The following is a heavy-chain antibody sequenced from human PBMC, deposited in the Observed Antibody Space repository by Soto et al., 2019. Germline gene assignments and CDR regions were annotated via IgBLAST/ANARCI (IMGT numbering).Heavy chain of an antibody. CDR2: IKQDGSEK. J-gene: IGHJ4*02. CDR1: GFTFSSYW. CDR3: ARGVFG. V-gene: IGHV3-7*01. Sequence: EVQLVESGGGLVQPGGSLRLSCAASGFTFSSYWISWVRQSPGKGLEWVANIKQDGSEKCYVDSVKGRFTISRDNAKNSMYLQMKSVRAEESALYYCARGVFGWGQGTQVTVSS. D-gene: IGHD6-6*01.